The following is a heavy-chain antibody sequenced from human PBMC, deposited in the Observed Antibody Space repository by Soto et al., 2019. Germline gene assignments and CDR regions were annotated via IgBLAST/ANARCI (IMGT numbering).Heavy chain of an antibody. D-gene: IGHD6-19*01. Sequence: EVQLVESGGGLVQPGGSLRLSCSASGFTFSSYAMHWVRQAPGKGLEYVSAISSNGGSTYYADSVKGRFTISRDNSKNTLYLQMSSLRAEDTAVYYCVKDVPPRRPKTEKAGLFDYWGQGTLVTVSS. CDR2: ISSNGGST. CDR1: GFTFSSYA. CDR3: VKDVPPRRPKTEKAGLFDY. J-gene: IGHJ4*02. V-gene: IGHV3-64D*06.